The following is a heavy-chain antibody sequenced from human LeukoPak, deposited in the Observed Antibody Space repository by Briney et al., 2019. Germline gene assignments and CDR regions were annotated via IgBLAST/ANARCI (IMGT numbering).Heavy chain of an antibody. V-gene: IGHV4-4*02. CDR3: AKGGYSYGRPFDY. Sequence: SETLSLTCAVSGGSISSSNWWSWVRQPPGKGLEWIGEIYHSGSTNYNPSLKSRVTISVDTSKNQFSLKVSSVTAADTAVYYCAKGGYSYGRPFDYWGQGTLVTVSS. CDR1: GGSISSSNW. J-gene: IGHJ4*02. CDR2: IYHSGST. D-gene: IGHD5-18*01.